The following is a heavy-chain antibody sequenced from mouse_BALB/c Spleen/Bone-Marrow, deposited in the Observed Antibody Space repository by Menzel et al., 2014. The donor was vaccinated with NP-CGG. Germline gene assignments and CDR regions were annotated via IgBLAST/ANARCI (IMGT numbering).Heavy chain of an antibody. D-gene: IGHD2-12*01. J-gene: IGHJ3*01. CDR2: IYPGDGDT. V-gene: IGHV1-80*01. CDR3: ARDDGFAY. CDR1: GYAFSSYW. Sequence: VQPQQSGAELVRPGSSVKISCKASGYAFSSYWMNWVKQRPGQGLEWIGQIYPGDGDTNYNGKFKGKATLTADKSSSTAYMQLSSLTSEDSAVYFCARDDGFAYWGQGTLVTVSA.